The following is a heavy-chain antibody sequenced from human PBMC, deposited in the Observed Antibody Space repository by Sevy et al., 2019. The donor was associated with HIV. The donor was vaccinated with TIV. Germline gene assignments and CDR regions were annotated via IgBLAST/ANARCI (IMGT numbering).Heavy chain of an antibody. CDR3: ARDSSPIVGATIFDY. CDR1: GGTFSSYA. J-gene: IGHJ4*02. CDR2: IIPIFGTA. Sequence: ASVKVSCKASGGTFSSYAISWVRQAPGQGLEWMGGIIPIFGTANYAQKFQGRVTITADESTVTAYMELSSLRSEDTAVYYCARDSSPIVGATIFDYWGQGTLVTVSS. D-gene: IGHD1-26*01. V-gene: IGHV1-69*13.